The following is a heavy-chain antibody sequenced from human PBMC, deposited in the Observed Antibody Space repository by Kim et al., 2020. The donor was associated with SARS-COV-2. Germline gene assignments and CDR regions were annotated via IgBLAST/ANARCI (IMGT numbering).Heavy chain of an antibody. D-gene: IGHD4-17*01. Sequence: GESLRLSCAASGFTFSSYWMSWVRQAPGKGLEWVANIKQDGSEKYYVDSVKGRFTISRDNAKNSLYLQMNSLRAEDTAVYYCARDSTVTTTGAGYYYYYGWTSGAKGPRSPSP. V-gene: IGHV3-7*03. J-gene: IGHJ6*02. CDR2: IKQDGSEK. CDR1: GFTFSSYW. CDR3: ARDSTVTTTGAGYYYYYGWTS.